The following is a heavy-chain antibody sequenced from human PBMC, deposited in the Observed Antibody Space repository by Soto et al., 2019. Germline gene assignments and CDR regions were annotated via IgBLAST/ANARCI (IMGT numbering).Heavy chain of an antibody. J-gene: IGHJ5*02. CDR1: GFTFSSYG. Sequence: QVQLVESGGVVVQPGRSLRLSCAASGFTFSSYGMHWVRQAPGKGLEWVAVISYDGINKYYADSVKGRFTISRDNSKNTLSLQMNSLRAEDTAVYYCAKGDYGDYLNWFDPWGQGTLVTVSS. D-gene: IGHD4-17*01. V-gene: IGHV3-30*18. CDR2: ISYDGINK. CDR3: AKGDYGDYLNWFDP.